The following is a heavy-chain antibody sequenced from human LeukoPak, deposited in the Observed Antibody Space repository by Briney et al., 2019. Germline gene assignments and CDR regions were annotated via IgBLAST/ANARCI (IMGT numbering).Heavy chain of an antibody. Sequence: SETLSLTCAVYGGSFSGYYWSWIRQPPGKGLEWIGEINHSGSTNYNPSLKSRVTISVDTSKNQFSLKLSSVTAADTAVYYCARGRGVWFGDNGTDVWGQGTTVTVSS. D-gene: IGHD3-10*01. CDR3: ARGRGVWFGDNGTDV. V-gene: IGHV4-34*01. CDR2: INHSGST. CDR1: GGSFSGYY. J-gene: IGHJ6*02.